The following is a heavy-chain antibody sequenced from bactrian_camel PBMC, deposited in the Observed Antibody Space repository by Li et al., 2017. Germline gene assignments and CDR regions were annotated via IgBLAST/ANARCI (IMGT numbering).Heavy chain of an antibody. Sequence: VQLVESGGGSVQAGGSLTLSCTAPTFTSNHCGVHWFRQAPGKEREFVSSITTGGDTSYADSVKGRFDISQDNAKNAVYLQLNSLKTEDTAMYYCSGGHYYSSGWGQGTQVTVS. CDR2: ITTGGDT. V-gene: IGHV3S60*01. CDR1: TFTSNHCG. D-gene: IGHD2*01. J-gene: IGHJ4*01. CDR3: SGGHYYSSG.